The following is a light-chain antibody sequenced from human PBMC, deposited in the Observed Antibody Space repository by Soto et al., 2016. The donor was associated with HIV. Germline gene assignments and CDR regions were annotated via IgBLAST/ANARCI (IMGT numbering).Light chain of an antibody. V-gene: IGKV1-5*03. CDR2: KAS. Sequence: DSQMTQSPSTLSASVGDRVSTTCRASRNISSWLAWYQQKPGEPPNLLIYKASNLQNGVPSRFSGRGSGTTHTLSISSLQPEDFATYYCQQYYTTPQVTFGGGTKGGD. CDR3: QQYYTTPQVT. CDR1: RNISSW. J-gene: IGKJ4*01.